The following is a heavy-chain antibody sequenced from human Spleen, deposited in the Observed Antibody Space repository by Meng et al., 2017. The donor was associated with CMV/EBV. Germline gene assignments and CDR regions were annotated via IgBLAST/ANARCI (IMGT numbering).Heavy chain of an antibody. Sequence: VYGASFSPYDSSWIRQSPGKGLEWMGKINHGTSTFYNPSLKSRVTISLDMSKNQFSLGLTSVTAADTAVYYCARDSSGWYDGYFDSWGQGTLVTVSS. CDR2: INHGTST. V-gene: IGHV4-34*01. D-gene: IGHD6-19*01. CDR1: GASFSPYD. CDR3: ARDSSGWYDGYFDS. J-gene: IGHJ4*02.